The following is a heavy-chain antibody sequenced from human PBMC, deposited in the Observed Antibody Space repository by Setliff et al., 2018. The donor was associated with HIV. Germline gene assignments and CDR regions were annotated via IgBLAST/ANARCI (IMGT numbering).Heavy chain of an antibody. CDR3: ARQGAVTGHCFDS. Sequence: ASVKVSCKSSGYNFDFHYVHWVRQAPGQGFEWLGVINPTAGSTTLEQKFQGRLTLTRDASTETVYMELTSLRSGDTAIYYCARQGAVTGHCFDSWGPGALVTVSS. CDR1: GYNFDFHY. V-gene: IGHV1-46*02. J-gene: IGHJ4*02. D-gene: IGHD6-19*01. CDR2: INPTAGST.